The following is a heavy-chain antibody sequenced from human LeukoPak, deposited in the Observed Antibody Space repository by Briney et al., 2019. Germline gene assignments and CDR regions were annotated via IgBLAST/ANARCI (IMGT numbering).Heavy chain of an antibody. J-gene: IGHJ4*02. CDR3: AREGSSSWTGKYYFDY. CDR2: IYTSGST. D-gene: IGHD6-13*01. Sequence: SETLSLTCTVSGGSISSGSYYWSWIRQPAGKGLEWIGRIYTSGSTNYNPSLKSRVTTSVDTSKNQFSLKLSSVTAADTAVYYCAREGSSSWTGKYYFDYWGQGTLVTVSS. CDR1: GGSISSGSYY. V-gene: IGHV4-61*02.